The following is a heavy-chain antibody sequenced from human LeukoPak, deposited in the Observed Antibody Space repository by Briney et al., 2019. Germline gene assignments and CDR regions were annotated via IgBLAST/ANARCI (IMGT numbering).Heavy chain of an antibody. CDR2: IYYSGSI. J-gene: IGHJ6*03. Sequence: PSETLSLTCTVSGGSISSSSYYWGWIRQPPGKGLEWIGSIYYSGSIYYNPSLKSRVTISVDTSKNQFSLKLSSVTAADTAVYYCARVGSGCSSTSCYSAYYYYYMDVWGKGTTVTVSS. CDR3: ARVGSGCSSTSCYSAYYYYYMDV. V-gene: IGHV4-39*01. CDR1: GGSISSSSYY. D-gene: IGHD2-2*02.